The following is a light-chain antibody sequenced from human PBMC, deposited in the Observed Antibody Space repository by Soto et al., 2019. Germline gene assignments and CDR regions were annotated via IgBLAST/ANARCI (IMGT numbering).Light chain of an antibody. CDR1: QSVSSN. CDR2: GAS. J-gene: IGKJ1*01. Sequence: EIVMTQSPATLSVSPGERATLSCRASQSVSSNLAWYQQKPGQAPRLLIYGASTRATGIPARFSGSGSGTEFTLTISSLLSEDFAVYYCQQYNNWPTSTFGQGTKVDIK. CDR3: QQYNNWPTST. V-gene: IGKV3-15*01.